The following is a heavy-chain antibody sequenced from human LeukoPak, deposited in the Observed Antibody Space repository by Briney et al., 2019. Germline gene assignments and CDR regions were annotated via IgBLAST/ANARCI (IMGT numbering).Heavy chain of an antibody. Sequence: PGGSLRLSCAASGFTFSSYGMHWVRQAPGKGLEWVAVIWYDGSNKYYADSVKGRFTISRVNAKSTLYLEMDSLRAEDTAIYYCARRWYTGTYYYFDLWGQGTLVTVSS. V-gene: IGHV3-33*03. CDR3: ARRWYTGTYYYFDL. J-gene: IGHJ4*02. CDR2: IWYDGSNK. CDR1: GFTFSSYG. D-gene: IGHD1-26*01.